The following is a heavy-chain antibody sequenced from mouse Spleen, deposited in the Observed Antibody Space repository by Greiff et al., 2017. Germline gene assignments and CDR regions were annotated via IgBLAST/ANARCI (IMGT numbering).Heavy chain of an antibody. Sequence: EVHLVESGGGLVKLGGSLKLSCAASGFTFSSYYMSWVRQTPEKRLEWVATISSGGGSTYYPDSVKGRFTISRDNAKNTLYLQMSSLNSEDTAVYYCARDRRGFDYWGQGTTLTVSS. CDR3: ARDRRGFDY. V-gene: IGHV5-12-1*01. CDR1: GFTFSSYY. J-gene: IGHJ2*01. CDR2: ISSGGGST.